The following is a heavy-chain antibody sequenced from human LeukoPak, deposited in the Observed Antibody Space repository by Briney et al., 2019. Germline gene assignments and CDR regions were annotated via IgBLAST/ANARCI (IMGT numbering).Heavy chain of an antibody. D-gene: IGHD3-9*01. CDR3: ARGGSTLHSAGGHDIEFYYYYYMDV. V-gene: IGHV4-61*02. CDR1: GGSISSSSYY. CDR2: IFISGGT. J-gene: IGHJ6*03. Sequence: SETLSLTCTVSGGSISSSSYYWSWIRLPAGKGLEWIGRIFISGGTNYNPSLRSRVTMSLDTSKNQFSLKLYSVTAADTAVYYCARGGSTLHSAGGHDIEFYYYYYMDVWGKGTTVTISS.